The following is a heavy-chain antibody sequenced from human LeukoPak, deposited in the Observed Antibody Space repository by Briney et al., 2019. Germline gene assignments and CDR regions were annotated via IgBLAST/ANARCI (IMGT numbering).Heavy chain of an antibody. Sequence: GGSLRLSCAASGFTFSSYGMHWVRQAPGKGLEWVAFIRYDGSNKYYADSVKGRFTISRDNSKNTLYLQMNSLRAEDTAVYYCAREGVDAFDIWGQGTMVTVSS. CDR3: AREGVDAFDI. J-gene: IGHJ3*02. CDR2: IRYDGSNK. CDR1: GFTFSSYG. V-gene: IGHV3-30*02.